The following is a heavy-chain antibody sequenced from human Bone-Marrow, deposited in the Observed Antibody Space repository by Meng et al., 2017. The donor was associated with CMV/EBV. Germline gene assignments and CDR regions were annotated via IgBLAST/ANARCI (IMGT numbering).Heavy chain of an antibody. V-gene: IGHV1-18*01. D-gene: IGHD6-19*01. CDR3: ARVHSSDYYFDY. CDR1: GYTFTSYG. CDR2: ISAYNGNT. Sequence: ASVKVSCKASGYTFTSYGISWVRQAPGQGLEWMGWISAYNGNTNYAQKLQGRVTMATDTSTSTAYMELRSLRSDDTAVYYCARVHSSDYYFDYWGQGTLVTVSS. J-gene: IGHJ4*02.